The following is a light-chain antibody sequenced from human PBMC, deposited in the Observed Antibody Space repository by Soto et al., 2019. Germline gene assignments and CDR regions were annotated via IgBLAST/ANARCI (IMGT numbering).Light chain of an antibody. Sequence: HSALTQPASVSGSPGQSITISCTGTSSDVGGYNYVSWYQQHPGKAPKLMIYEVSNRPSGVSNRFSGYKSGNTAYLTISGLQAEDEADYYCSSYTSSSLYVFGTGTKVTV. CDR3: SSYTSSSLYV. CDR2: EVS. CDR1: SSDVGGYNY. J-gene: IGLJ1*01. V-gene: IGLV2-14*01.